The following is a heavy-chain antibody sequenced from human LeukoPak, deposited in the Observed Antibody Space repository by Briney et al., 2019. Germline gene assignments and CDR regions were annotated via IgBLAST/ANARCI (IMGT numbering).Heavy chain of an antibody. V-gene: IGHV3-30*18. Sequence: PGRSLRLSCAASGFTFSSYGMHWVRQAPGKGLEWVAVISDDGSNKYYVDSVKGRFTISRDNSKNTLYLQMNSLRAEDTAVYYCAKDGLTYCGGDCYYYWGQGTLVTVSS. J-gene: IGHJ4*02. CDR1: GFTFSSYG. CDR3: AKDGLTYCGGDCYYY. CDR2: ISDDGSNK. D-gene: IGHD2-21*02.